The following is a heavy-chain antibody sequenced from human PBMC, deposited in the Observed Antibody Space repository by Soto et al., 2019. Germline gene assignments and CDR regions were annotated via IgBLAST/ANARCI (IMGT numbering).Heavy chain of an antibody. D-gene: IGHD3-10*01. Sequence: SVKASCKASGYTFTDYYIHWVRQAPGQDLEWMGWINPNSGDTAYAQKFQGRVTMTRDTSITTAYMEFNRLRFDDTAVFYCARGILGSGSYSRADYWGQGTLVTVSS. CDR1: GYTFTDYY. CDR2: INPNSGDT. CDR3: ARGILGSGSYSRADY. J-gene: IGHJ4*02. V-gene: IGHV1-2*02.